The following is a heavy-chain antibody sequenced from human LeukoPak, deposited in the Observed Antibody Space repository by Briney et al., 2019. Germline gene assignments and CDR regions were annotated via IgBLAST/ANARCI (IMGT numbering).Heavy chain of an antibody. Sequence: GGSLRLSCAASGFTFSSYAMSWVRQAPGKGLEWVSAISGSGGSTYYADSVKGRFTISRDNSKNTLYLQMNSLRAEDAAVYYCARDRGGDDAFDFWGQGTMVTVSS. D-gene: IGHD2-21*01. J-gene: IGHJ3*01. V-gene: IGHV3-23*01. CDR2: ISGSGGST. CDR1: GFTFSSYA. CDR3: ARDRGGDDAFDF.